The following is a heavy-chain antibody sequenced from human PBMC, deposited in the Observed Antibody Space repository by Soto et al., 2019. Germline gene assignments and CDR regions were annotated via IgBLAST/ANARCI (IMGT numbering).Heavy chain of an antibody. Sequence: ASVKVSCKASGYTFISYGISWMRQAPGQGLEWMGWISAYNGNTNYAQKLQGRVTMTTDTSTSTAYMELRSLRSDDTAVYYCALDSSGWYIYWGQGTLVTVSS. CDR2: ISAYNGNT. CDR3: ALDSSGWYIY. D-gene: IGHD6-19*01. J-gene: IGHJ4*02. CDR1: GYTFISYG. V-gene: IGHV1-18*01.